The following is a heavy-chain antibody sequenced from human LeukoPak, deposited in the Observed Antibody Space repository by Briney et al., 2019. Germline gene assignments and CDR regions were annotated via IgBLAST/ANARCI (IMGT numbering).Heavy chain of an antibody. V-gene: IGHV4-38-2*02. CDR1: GYSISSGYY. Sequence: SETLSLTCTVSGYSISSGYYWGWIRQPPGKGLEWIGSIYHSGSTNYNPSLKSRVTISVDTFKNQFSLKLSSVTAADTAVYYCARGIVATTPLDYWGQGTLVTVSS. CDR2: IYHSGST. CDR3: ARGIVATTPLDY. D-gene: IGHD5-12*01. J-gene: IGHJ4*02.